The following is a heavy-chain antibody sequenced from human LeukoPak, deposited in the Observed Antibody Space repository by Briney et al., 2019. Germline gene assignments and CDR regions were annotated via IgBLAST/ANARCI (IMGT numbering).Heavy chain of an antibody. CDR3: TRDPNALDH. D-gene: IGHD1-1*01. J-gene: IGHJ4*02. V-gene: IGHV3-48*02. CDR2: ITSSSSRI. Sequence: PGGSLRLSCAASGFTFSSYWMNWVRQAPGKGLEWVSYITSSSSRIHYADSVKGRFTISRDNAKNSLYLQMNSLRDEDTAVYYCTRDPNALDHWGQGTLVTVSS. CDR1: GFTFSSYW.